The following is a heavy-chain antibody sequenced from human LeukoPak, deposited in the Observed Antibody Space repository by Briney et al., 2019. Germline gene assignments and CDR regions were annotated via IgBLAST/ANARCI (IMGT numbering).Heavy chain of an antibody. D-gene: IGHD3-10*01. CDR1: GGSISSYY. Sequence: SETLSLTCTVSGGSISSYYWSWIRQPPGKGLEWIGYIYYSGSTNYNPSLKSRVTISVDTSKNQFSLKLSSMTAADTAVYYCARDHIGLIPDYWGQGILVSVSS. V-gene: IGHV4-59*01. CDR2: IYYSGST. J-gene: IGHJ4*02. CDR3: ARDHIGLIPDY.